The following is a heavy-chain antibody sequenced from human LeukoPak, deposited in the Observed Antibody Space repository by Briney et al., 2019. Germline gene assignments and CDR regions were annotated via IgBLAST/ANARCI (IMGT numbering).Heavy chain of an antibody. CDR2: IRYDGSNK. V-gene: IGHV3-30*02. Sequence: PGGSLRLSCAASGFTFSSYGMPWVRQAPGKGLEWVAFIRYDGSNKYYADSVKGRFTISRDNSKNTLYLQMNSLRAEDTAVYYCAHQYQLLGSYYYYGMDVWGQGTTVTVSS. D-gene: IGHD2-2*01. CDR3: AHQYQLLGSYYYYGMDV. J-gene: IGHJ6*02. CDR1: GFTFSSYG.